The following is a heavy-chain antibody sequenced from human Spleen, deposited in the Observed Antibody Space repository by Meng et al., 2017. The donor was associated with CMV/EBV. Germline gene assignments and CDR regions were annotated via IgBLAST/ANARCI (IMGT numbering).Heavy chain of an antibody. CDR1: GFTFTRFW. V-gene: IGHV3-74*01. D-gene: IGHD6-19*01. Sequence: GESLKISCAASGFTFTRFWMHWVRQAPGKGLVWVSRINNDGTDTGYADSVKGRFTISRDNAKNTLYLQMNSLRAEDTAVYYCARDSRIAVADIHWGRGTLITVSS. J-gene: IGHJ4*02. CDR3: ARDSRIAVADIH. CDR2: INNDGTDT.